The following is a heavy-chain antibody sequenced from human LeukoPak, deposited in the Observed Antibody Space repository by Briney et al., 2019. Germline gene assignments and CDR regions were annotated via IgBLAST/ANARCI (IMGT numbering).Heavy chain of an antibody. D-gene: IGHD3-16*02. V-gene: IGHV4-31*03. CDR3: ARHSGGDYVWGSYLQPYAFDI. CDR2: IYYSGST. Sequence: SQTLSLTCTVSGGSISSGGYYWSWIRQHPGKGLEWIGYIYYSGSTYYNPSLKSRVTISVDTSKNQFSLKLSSVTAADTAVYYCARHSGGDYVWGSYLQPYAFDIWGQGTMVTVSS. J-gene: IGHJ3*02. CDR1: GGSISSGGYY.